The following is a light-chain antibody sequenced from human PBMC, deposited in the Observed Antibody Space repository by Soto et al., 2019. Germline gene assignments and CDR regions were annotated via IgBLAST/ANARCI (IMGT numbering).Light chain of an antibody. CDR1: SSDVGGYNY. J-gene: IGLJ3*02. CDR3: SSYAASNNFYFV. Sequence: QSVLTQPPSGSSSPVQAGTISYTKTSSDVGGYNYVSWYQQYPGRAPKLMIYEVTKRPSGVPDRFSGSKSGNTASLTVSGLQAEDEADYYCSSYAASNNFYFVFGGGTQLTVL. CDR2: EVT. V-gene: IGLV2-8*02.